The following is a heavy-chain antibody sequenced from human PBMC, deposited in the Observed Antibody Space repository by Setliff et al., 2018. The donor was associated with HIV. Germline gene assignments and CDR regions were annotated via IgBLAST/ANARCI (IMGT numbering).Heavy chain of an antibody. CDR2: IYSTGST. Sequence: PSETLSLTCTVSGPSINIHYWSWIRQSPGKAFEWIGYIYSTGSTNYNPSLQSRVTISMVASRNQFSLKVTSVTAADTAVYYCARDQPQDYDSLTGYYTGRYFDYWGRGTLVTVSS. J-gene: IGHJ4*02. D-gene: IGHD3-9*01. CDR1: GPSINIHY. CDR3: ARDQPQDYDSLTGYYTGRYFDY. V-gene: IGHV4-59*11.